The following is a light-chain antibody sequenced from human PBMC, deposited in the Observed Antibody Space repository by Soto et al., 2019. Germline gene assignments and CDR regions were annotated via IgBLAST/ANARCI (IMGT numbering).Light chain of an antibody. V-gene: IGKV3-20*01. J-gene: IGKJ2*01. CDR3: QQFGDSPPAFT. Sequence: ESMLTQSPGTLSLSPGDRATLSCRASRSVSSRYITWYQQKPGQAPRLLIYVASIRATGIPDRFSGSGSGTDFTLTISRLEAEDFAGYYCQQFGDSPPAFTFGQGTKLEI. CDR2: VAS. CDR1: RSVSSRY.